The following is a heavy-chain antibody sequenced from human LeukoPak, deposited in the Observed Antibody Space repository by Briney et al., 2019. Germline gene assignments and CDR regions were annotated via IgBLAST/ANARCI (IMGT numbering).Heavy chain of an antibody. CDR2: ISADNGNT. V-gene: IGHV1-18*01. D-gene: IGHD2-2*01. Sequence: ASVKVSCKASGYTFSSYGISWVRQAPGQGLEWMGWISADNGNTNYAQKFQGRVTMTTDTSTSTVYMELSSLRSEDTAVYYCARDRIIVVPAAMLFLDGYYYYGMDVWGQGTTVTVSS. CDR3: ARDRIIVVPAAMLFLDGYYYYGMDV. J-gene: IGHJ6*02. CDR1: GYTFSSYG.